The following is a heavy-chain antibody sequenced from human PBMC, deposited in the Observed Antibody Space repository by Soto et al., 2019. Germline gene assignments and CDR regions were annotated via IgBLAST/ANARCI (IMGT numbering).Heavy chain of an antibody. D-gene: IGHD1-7*01. V-gene: IGHV4-59*01. CDR2: IYCSGST. J-gene: IGHJ6*02. Sequence: QVQLQESGPGLVKPSETLSLTCTVSGGSISSYYWNWIRQPPGKGLEWIGYIYCSGSTNYNSSLKSRVTISVDTSKNQFSLKLSSVTAADTAVYYCAREGLTGTIGLYYYYGLDVWGQGTTVTVSS. CDR1: GGSISSYY. CDR3: AREGLTGTIGLYYYYGLDV.